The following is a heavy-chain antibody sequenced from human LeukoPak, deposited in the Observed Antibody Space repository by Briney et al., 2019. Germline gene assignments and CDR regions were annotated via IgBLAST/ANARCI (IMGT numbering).Heavy chain of an antibody. CDR3: ASSLLEWSGDAFDI. D-gene: IGHD3-3*01. CDR2: ISSSGSTI. Sequence: ETGGSLRLSCAASGFTFSSYEMNWVRQAPGKGLEWVSYISSSGSTIYYADSVKGRFTISRDNAKNSLYLQMNSLRAEDTAVYYCASSLLEWSGDAFDIWGQGTMVTVSS. CDR1: GFTFSSYE. V-gene: IGHV3-48*03. J-gene: IGHJ3*02.